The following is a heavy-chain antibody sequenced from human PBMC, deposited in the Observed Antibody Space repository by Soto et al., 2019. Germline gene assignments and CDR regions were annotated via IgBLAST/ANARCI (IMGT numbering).Heavy chain of an antibody. J-gene: IGHJ3*02. V-gene: IGHV3-30-3*01. CDR2: ISYDGSNK. D-gene: IGHD3-22*01. CDR1: GFTFSSYA. Sequence: GGSLRLSCAASGFTFSSYAMHWVRQAPGKGLEWVAVISYDGSNKYYADSVKGRFTISRDNSKNTLYLQMNSLRAEDTAVYYCARETTYYYDSSGYWDAFDTWGQGTMVTVSS. CDR3: ARETTYYYDSSGYWDAFDT.